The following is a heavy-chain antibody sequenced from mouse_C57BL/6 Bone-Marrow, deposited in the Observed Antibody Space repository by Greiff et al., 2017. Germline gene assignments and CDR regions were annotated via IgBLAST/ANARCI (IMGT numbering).Heavy chain of an antibody. J-gene: IGHJ2*01. CDR3: ARREDYFDY. V-gene: IGHV5-6*02. CDR1: GFTFSSYG. Sequence: EVKLVESGGDLVKPGGSLKLSCAASGFTFSSYGMSWVRPTPDKRLEWVATISSGGSYTYYPDSVKGRFTISKDNAKNTLYLQMSSLKSEDTAMYYCARREDYFDYWGQGTTLTVSS. CDR2: ISSGGSYT.